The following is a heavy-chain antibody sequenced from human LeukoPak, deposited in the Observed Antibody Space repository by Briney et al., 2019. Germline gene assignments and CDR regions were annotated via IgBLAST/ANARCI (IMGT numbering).Heavy chain of an antibody. Sequence: SCKASGYTFTSYGMHWVRQAPGKGLEWVAVIWYDGSNKYYADSVKGRFTISRDNSKNTLYLQMNSLRAEDTAVYYCARLGPHYDILTGYYDYWGQGTLVTVSS. V-gene: IGHV3-33*01. CDR1: GYTFTSYG. D-gene: IGHD3-9*01. CDR2: IWYDGSNK. CDR3: ARLGPHYDILTGYYDY. J-gene: IGHJ4*02.